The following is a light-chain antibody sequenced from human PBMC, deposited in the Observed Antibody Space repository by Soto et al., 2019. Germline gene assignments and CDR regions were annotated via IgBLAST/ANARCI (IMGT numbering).Light chain of an antibody. V-gene: IGKV3-15*01. J-gene: IGKJ1*01. CDR1: QSVSSSY. Sequence: PQSPGTLSLSPGESATLSCRASQSVSSSYLAWYQQKPGQAPRLLIYDASTRATGIPVRFSGSGSETEFTLTITSLQSEDFAVYYCQQYNNWPPAWPFGQGTKVDI. CDR2: DAS. CDR3: QQYNNWPPAWP.